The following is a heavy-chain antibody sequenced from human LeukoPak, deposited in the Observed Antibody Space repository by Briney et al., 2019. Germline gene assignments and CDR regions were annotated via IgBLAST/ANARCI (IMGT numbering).Heavy chain of an antibody. CDR3: ARDGVVLLWFGELHNSVPDAFDI. J-gene: IGHJ3*02. D-gene: IGHD3-10*01. Sequence: SETLSLTCTVSGGSISSSSYYWGWIRQPPGKGLEWIGSIYYSGSTYYNPSLKSRVTISVDTSKNQFSLKLSSVTAADTAVYYCARDGVVLLWFGELHNSVPDAFDIWGQGTMVTVSS. CDR2: IYYSGST. CDR1: GGSISSSSYY. V-gene: IGHV4-39*07.